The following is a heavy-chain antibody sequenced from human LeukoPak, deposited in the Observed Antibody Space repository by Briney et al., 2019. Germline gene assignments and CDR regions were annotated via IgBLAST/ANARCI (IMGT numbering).Heavy chain of an antibody. CDR2: INPNSGGT. CDR1: GYTFTGYY. J-gene: IGHJ5*02. V-gene: IGHV1-2*02. D-gene: IGHD5-12*01. Sequence: ASVNVSCKASGYTFTGYYMHWVRQAPGQGLEWMGWINPNSGGTNYAQKLQGRVTMTRDTSISTAYMELSRLRSDDAAVYYCARFMPSRIVGTMPNWFDPWGQGTLDTVSS. CDR3: ARFMPSRIVGTMPNWFDP.